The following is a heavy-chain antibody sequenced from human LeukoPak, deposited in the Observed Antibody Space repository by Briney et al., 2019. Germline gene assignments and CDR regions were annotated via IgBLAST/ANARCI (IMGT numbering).Heavy chain of an antibody. V-gene: IGHV4-61*08. D-gene: IGHD4-17*01. CDR1: GGSISSGGYY. J-gene: IGHJ6*02. CDR3: AKHDYGDYRYGMDV. Sequence: SETLSLTCTVSGGSISSGGYYWSWIRQPPGKGLEWIGYIYYSGSTNYNPSLKSRVTISVDTSKNQFSLKLSSVTAADTAVYYCAKHDYGDYRYGMDVWGQGTTVTVSS. CDR2: IYYSGST.